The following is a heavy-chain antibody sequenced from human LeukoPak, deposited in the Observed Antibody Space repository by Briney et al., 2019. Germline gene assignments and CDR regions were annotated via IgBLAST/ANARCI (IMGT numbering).Heavy chain of an antibody. CDR1: GFTFGDYA. CDR3: TRVRSGSRFPDDY. Sequence: GGSLRLSCTASGFTFGDYAMSWVRQAPGKGLEWVGFIRSKAYGGTTEYAASVKGRFTISRDDSKSIAYLQMNSLKTEDTAVYYCTRVRSGSRFPDDYWGQGTLVTVSS. J-gene: IGHJ4*02. V-gene: IGHV3-49*04. CDR2: IRSKAYGGTT. D-gene: IGHD1-26*01.